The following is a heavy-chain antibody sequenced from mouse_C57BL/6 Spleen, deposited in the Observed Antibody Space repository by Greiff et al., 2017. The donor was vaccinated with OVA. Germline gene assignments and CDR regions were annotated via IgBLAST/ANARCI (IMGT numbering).Heavy chain of an antibody. D-gene: IGHD3-3*01. CDR3: ARGGDAWFAY. V-gene: IGHV3-1*01. CDR2: ISYSGST. Sequence: EVQGVESGPGMVKPSQSLSLTCTVTGYSITSGYDWHWIRHFPGNKLEWMGYISYSGSTNYNPSLKSRISITHDTSKNHFFLKLNSVTTEDTATYYCARGGDAWFAYWGQGTLVTVSA. J-gene: IGHJ3*01. CDR1: GYSITSGYD.